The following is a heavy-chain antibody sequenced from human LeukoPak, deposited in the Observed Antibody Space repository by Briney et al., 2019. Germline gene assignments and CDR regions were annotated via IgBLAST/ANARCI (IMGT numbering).Heavy chain of an antibody. CDR3: AKVPIVVVVAARGPPTDGDY. J-gene: IGHJ4*02. CDR1: GFTVSSNY. V-gene: IGHV3-23*01. CDR2: ISGSGGST. Sequence: GGSLRLSCAVSGFTVSSNYMSWVRQPPGKGLEWVSAISGSGGSTYYADSVKGRFTISRDNSKNTLYLQMNSLRAEDTAVYYCAKVPIVVVVAARGPPTDGDYWGQGTLVTVSS. D-gene: IGHD2-15*01.